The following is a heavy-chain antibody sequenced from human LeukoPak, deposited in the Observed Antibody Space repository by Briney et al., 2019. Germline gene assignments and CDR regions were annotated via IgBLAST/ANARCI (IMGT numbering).Heavy chain of an antibody. CDR3: ARDPSYYYGSGSYVY. CDR1: GGTFSSYA. CDR2: IIPIFGTA. Sequence: ASVKVSCKASGGTFSSYAISWVRQAPGQGLEWMGGIIPIFGTANYAQKFQGRVTITADESTSTACMELSSLRSEDTAVYYCARDPSYYYGSGSYVYWGQGILVTVSS. D-gene: IGHD3-10*01. V-gene: IGHV1-69*13. J-gene: IGHJ4*02.